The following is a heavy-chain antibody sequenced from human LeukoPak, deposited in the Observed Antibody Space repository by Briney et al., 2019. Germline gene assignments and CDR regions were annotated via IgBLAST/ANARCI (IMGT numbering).Heavy chain of an antibody. J-gene: IGHJ4*02. D-gene: IGHD3-10*01. CDR2: IIRSGGST. V-gene: IGHV3-20*04. CDR3: ARMPFGDGRL. Sequence: PGGSLRLSCTASGFTFDDYGMTWVRQPPGKGLEWVSGIIRSGGSTGYADSVNGRFTISRDNAKSSLYLQMNSLRAEDTALYYCARMPFGDGRLWGQGTLVTVSS. CDR1: GFTFDDYG.